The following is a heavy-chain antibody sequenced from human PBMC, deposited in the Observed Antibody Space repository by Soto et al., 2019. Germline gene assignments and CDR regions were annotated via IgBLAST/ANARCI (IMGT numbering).Heavy chain of an antibody. CDR2: ITFDGSNQ. CDR3: AKDMGADY. Sequence: QVQLVESGGGVVQPGRSLRLSCVASGFRFSGYGMYWVRQAPGKGLEWVARITFDGSNQFYGDSVKGRFTISRDDSKNTLYLQMNSLRSEDTALYNCAKDMGADYWGHGTPVIVSS. CDR1: GFRFSGYG. D-gene: IGHD3-16*01. V-gene: IGHV3-30*18. J-gene: IGHJ4*01.